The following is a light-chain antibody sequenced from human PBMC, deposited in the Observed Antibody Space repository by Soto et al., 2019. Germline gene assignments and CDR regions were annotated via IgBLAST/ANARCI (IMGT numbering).Light chain of an antibody. CDR2: DAS. CDR3: QQGSNWPSLT. CDR1: QSVGSY. V-gene: IGKV3-11*01. J-gene: IGKJ4*01. Sequence: EIVLTQSPATLSLSPGDRATLSCRASQSVGSYLAWHQQKPGQAPRLLIYDASNRATGIPARFSGSESGTDFTLTISSLEPEDCAVYYCQQGSNWPSLTFGGGTKVEIK.